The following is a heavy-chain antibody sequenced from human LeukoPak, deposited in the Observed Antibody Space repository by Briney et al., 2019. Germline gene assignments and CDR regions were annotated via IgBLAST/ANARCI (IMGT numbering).Heavy chain of an antibody. Sequence: GGSLRLSCAASGFTFSNYAMRWVRPAPGRGLEWVSPVSVNGYSTDYADTVKGRFTISRDNSKNTVYLQMNSLRAEDSAVYYCARVVYSGSYTDYWGQGTLVTVSS. J-gene: IGHJ4*02. D-gene: IGHD1-26*01. CDR2: VSVNGYST. CDR1: GFTFSNYA. V-gene: IGHV3-23*01. CDR3: ARVVYSGSYTDY.